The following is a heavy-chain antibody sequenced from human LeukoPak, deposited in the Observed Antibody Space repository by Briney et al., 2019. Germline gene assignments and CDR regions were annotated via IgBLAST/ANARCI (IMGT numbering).Heavy chain of an antibody. J-gene: IGHJ4*02. CDR3: ARPFYDSSGYYYFDY. Sequence: GGSLRLSCAASGFTFSSYAMSWVRQAPGKGLEWVSAISGSGGSTYYADSVKGRFTISRDNSKNTLYLQMNSLRAEDTALYYCARPFYDSSGYYYFDYWGQGTLVTVSS. CDR2: ISGSGGST. V-gene: IGHV3-23*01. D-gene: IGHD3-22*01. CDR1: GFTFSSYA.